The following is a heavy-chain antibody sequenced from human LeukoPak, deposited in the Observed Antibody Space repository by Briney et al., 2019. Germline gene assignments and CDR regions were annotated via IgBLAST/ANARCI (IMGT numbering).Heavy chain of an antibody. Sequence: GGTLRLSCAASGFTFSSYGLSWVRQAPGKGLEWVSAISGSGGSTYYADSVKGRFTISRDNSKNTLYLQMNSLRAEDTAVYYCAKVWAVAGTFDYWGQGTLVTVSS. D-gene: IGHD6-19*01. J-gene: IGHJ4*02. V-gene: IGHV3-23*01. CDR2: ISGSGGST. CDR1: GFTFSSYG. CDR3: AKVWAVAGTFDY.